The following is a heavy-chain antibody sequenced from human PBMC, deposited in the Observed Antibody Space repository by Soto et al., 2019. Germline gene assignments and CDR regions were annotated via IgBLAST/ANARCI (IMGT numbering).Heavy chain of an antibody. J-gene: IGHJ6*02. CDR1: GFTFSSYG. CDR3: ARSPTRATDYYYGMDG. CDR2: IWYDGSNK. Sequence: QVQLVESGGGVVQPGRSLRLSCAASGFTFSSYGMHWVRQAPGKGLEWVAVIWYDGSNKYYADSVKGRFTISRDNSKNTLYLQMNSLRAEDTAVYYCARSPTRATDYYYGMDGWGQGTTVTVSS. V-gene: IGHV3-33*01. D-gene: IGHD1-1*01.